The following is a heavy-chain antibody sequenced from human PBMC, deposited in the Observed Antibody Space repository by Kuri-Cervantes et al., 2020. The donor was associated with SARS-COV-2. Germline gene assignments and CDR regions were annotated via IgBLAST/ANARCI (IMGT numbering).Heavy chain of an antibody. CDR2: ISSSGSTI. CDR1: GFTFSDYY. J-gene: IGHJ3*02. CDR3: ARDEVGSSWYSGAFDI. D-gene: IGHD6-13*01. V-gene: IGHV3-11*01. Sequence: GESLKISCAASGFTFSDYYMSWIRQAPGKGLEWVSYISSSGSTIYYADSVKGRFTISRDNAKNSLYLQMNSLRAEDTAVYYCARDEVGSSWYSGAFDIWGQGTMVTVSS.